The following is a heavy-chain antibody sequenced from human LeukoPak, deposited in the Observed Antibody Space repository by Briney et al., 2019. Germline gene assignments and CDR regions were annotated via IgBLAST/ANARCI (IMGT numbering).Heavy chain of an antibody. CDR1: GYTFTGYY. CDR2: INPNSGNT. CDR3: ATGGLRLGELSIDY. D-gene: IGHD3-16*02. Sequence: GASVKVSCKASGYTFTGYYMHRVRQAPGQGLEWMGWINPNSGNTGYAQKFQGRVTMTRNTSISTAYMELSSLRSEDTAVYYCATGGLRLGELSIDYWGQGTLVTVSS. J-gene: IGHJ4*02. V-gene: IGHV1-8*02.